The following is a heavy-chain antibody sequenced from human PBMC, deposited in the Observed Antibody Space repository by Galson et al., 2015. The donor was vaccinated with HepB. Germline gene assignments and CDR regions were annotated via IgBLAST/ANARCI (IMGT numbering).Heavy chain of an antibody. V-gene: IGHV3-30*18. Sequence: SLRLSCAASGFTFSSYGMHWVRQAPGKGLEWVAVISYDGSNKYYADSVKGRFTISRDNSKNTLYLQMNSLRAEDTAVYYCAKTGSGYDLGYWGQGTLVTVSS. CDR1: GFTFSSYG. CDR3: AKTGSGYDLGY. J-gene: IGHJ4*02. D-gene: IGHD5-12*01. CDR2: ISYDGSNK.